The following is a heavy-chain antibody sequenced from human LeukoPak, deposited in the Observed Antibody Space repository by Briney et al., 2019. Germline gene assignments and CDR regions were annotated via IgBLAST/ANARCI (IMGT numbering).Heavy chain of an antibody. Sequence: GGSLRLSCAASGFTFSTYWMHWVRQAPGKGLVWVARIKGDGSSTIYADSVKGRFTISRDNSKNTLYLQTSSLRAEDTAVYYCVRDSGANGPYVWFDSWGQGTLVTVSS. CDR1: GFTFSTYW. CDR3: VRDSGANGPYVWFDS. CDR2: IKGDGSST. J-gene: IGHJ5*01. D-gene: IGHD4/OR15-4a*01. V-gene: IGHV3-74*01.